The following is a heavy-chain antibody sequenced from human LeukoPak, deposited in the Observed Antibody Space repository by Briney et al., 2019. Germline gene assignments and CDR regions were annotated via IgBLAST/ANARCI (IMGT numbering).Heavy chain of an antibody. D-gene: IGHD5-12*01. V-gene: IGHV3-30*03. CDR3: AREAYTYGSDVFDF. CDR2: ISYDGSDK. CDR1: GFTFSSFD. Sequence: GGSLRLSCAASGFTFSSFDMHWVRQAPGKGLEWVAVISYDGSDKYYADSVKGRFTLSRDNAKRTQYLQMDSLRAEDTAVYFCAREAYTYGSDVFDFWGQGIMVSVSS. J-gene: IGHJ3*01.